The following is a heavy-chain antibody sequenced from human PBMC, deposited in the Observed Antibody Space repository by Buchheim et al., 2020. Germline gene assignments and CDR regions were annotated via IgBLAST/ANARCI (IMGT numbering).Heavy chain of an antibody. V-gene: IGHV3-74*01. CDR1: GFTFSDYY. CDR2: INGDVSLI. J-gene: IGHJ4*02. Sequence: EVLLVESGGGLVQPGGSLRLSCAASGFTFSDYYMHWVRQAPGKGLEWVSNINGDVSLINYADSVRGRFTISRDNAKSTVYLQMNSLRAEDTAVYYCARLAMTGTNYWGQGIL. CDR3: ARLAMTGTNY. D-gene: IGHD6-19*01.